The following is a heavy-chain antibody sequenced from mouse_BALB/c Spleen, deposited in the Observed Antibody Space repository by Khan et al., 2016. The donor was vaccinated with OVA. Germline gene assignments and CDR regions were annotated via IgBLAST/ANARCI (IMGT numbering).Heavy chain of an antibody. V-gene: IGHV1S127*01. CDR3: ARGGYGSPFAY. CDR2: IDPSKSET. Sequence: QVQLQQSGPELVRPGASVKMSCKASCYTFTSFWIHWVKQRPGQGLEWIGMIDPSKSETRLNQKFKDKATLNVDKSSNTAYMQRSRLTSEDSAVYYCARGGYGSPFAYWGQGTLVTVSA. D-gene: IGHD1-1*01. CDR1: CYTFTSFW. J-gene: IGHJ3*01.